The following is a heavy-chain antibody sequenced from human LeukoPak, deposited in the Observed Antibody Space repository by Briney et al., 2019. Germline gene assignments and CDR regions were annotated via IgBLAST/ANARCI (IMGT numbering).Heavy chain of an antibody. V-gene: IGHV4-39*01. Sequence: SETLSLTCTVSGGSISSSSYYWGWIRQPPGKGLEWIGSIYYSGSAYYNPSLKSRVTISVDTSKNQFSLKLSSVTAADTAVYYCARMVRGVYYFDYWGQGTLVTVSS. J-gene: IGHJ4*02. D-gene: IGHD3-10*01. CDR2: IYYSGSA. CDR3: ARMVRGVYYFDY. CDR1: GGSISSSSYY.